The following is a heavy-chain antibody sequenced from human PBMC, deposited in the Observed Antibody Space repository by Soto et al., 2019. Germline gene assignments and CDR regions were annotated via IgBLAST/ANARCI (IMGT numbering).Heavy chain of an antibody. CDR1: GFTFSSYA. J-gene: IGHJ6*02. V-gene: IGHV3-23*01. CDR2: ISGSGGST. CDR3: AKDLGYSSSWNLNYYYYYGMDV. D-gene: IGHD6-13*01. Sequence: GGSLRLSCAASGFTFSSYAMSWVRQAPGKGLEWVSAISGSGGSTYYADSVKGRFTISRDNSKNTLYLQMNSLRAEDTAVYYCAKDLGYSSSWNLNYYYYYGMDVWGQGTTVTVSS.